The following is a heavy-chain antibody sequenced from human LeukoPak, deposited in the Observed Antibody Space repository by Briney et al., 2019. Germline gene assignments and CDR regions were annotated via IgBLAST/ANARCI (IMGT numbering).Heavy chain of an antibody. CDR1: GFTFSSYG. J-gene: IGHJ1*01. CDR3: AVTYDSSGYYFGYFQH. Sequence: GGSVRLSCAASGFTFSSYGMHWVRQAPGKGLEWVAVIWYDGSNKYYADSVKGRFTISRDNSKNTLYLQMNSLRAEDTAVYYCAVTYDSSGYYFGYFQHWGQGTLVTVSS. CDR2: IWYDGSNK. V-gene: IGHV3-33*01. D-gene: IGHD3-22*01.